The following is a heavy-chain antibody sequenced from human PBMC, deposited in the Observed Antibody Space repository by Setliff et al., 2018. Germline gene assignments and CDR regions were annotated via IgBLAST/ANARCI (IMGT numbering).Heavy chain of an antibody. CDR1: GYNFITTG. CDR3: ARSSGPRVVFAADFDY. D-gene: IGHD5-12*01. J-gene: IGHJ4*02. Sequence: RASVKVSCKTSGYNFITTGISWVRQAPGQGPEWMGCISPYNGNTNYAQKFQDRVTMTTDTSTATVYMELKNLRSDDTAVYYCARSSGPRVVFAADFDYWGQGTLVTVSS. V-gene: IGHV1-18*01. CDR2: ISPYNGNT.